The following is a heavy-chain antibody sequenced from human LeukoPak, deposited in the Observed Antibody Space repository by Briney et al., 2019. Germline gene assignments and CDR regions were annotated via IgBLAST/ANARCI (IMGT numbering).Heavy chain of an antibody. V-gene: IGHV3-7*01. CDR3: SRGQWLGS. CDR1: GFTFSSYW. D-gene: IGHD3-10*01. Sequence: TGGSLRLSCAASGFTFSSYWMTWVRQAPGKGLEWVANIHQVGNEEYYVDSVKGRFTISRDNAKNSLCLQMNSLRAEDTAVYYCSRGQWLGSWGQGILVTVSS. J-gene: IGHJ5*02. CDR2: IHQVGNEE.